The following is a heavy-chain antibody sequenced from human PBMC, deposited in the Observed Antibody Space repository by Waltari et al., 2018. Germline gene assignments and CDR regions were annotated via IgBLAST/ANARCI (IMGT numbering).Heavy chain of an antibody. J-gene: IGHJ6*02. Sequence: QEQLVESGGGVVQPGRSLRLSCAASGFSFNKYTMNWVRQAPGKGPEWVAVIWFDGSIKYYGDSVKGRFTISRDNSRNTLYLQMNSLRVDDTAVYYCARDRSSEFYYGMDVWGQGTTVTVSS. CDR2: IWFDGSIK. V-gene: IGHV3-33*01. D-gene: IGHD3-10*01. CDR1: GFSFNKYT. CDR3: ARDRSSEFYYGMDV.